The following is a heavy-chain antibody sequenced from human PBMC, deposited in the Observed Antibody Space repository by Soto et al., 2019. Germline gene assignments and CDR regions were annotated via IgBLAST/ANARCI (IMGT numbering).Heavy chain of an antibody. CDR1: SYTFTSYG. V-gene: IGHV1-18*01. Sequence: QVQLVQCGAEVKKPGASVKVSCKASSYTFTSYGISWVRQAPGQGVEWMGWIIAYNGNTNYAQKLQGRVTMTTDTSTSTAYMELRSLRSDDTAVYYCARIFDGSGSYYPHYYYYYGMDVWGQGTTVTVSS. D-gene: IGHD3-10*01. J-gene: IGHJ6*02. CDR2: IIAYNGNT. CDR3: ARIFDGSGSYYPHYYYYYGMDV.